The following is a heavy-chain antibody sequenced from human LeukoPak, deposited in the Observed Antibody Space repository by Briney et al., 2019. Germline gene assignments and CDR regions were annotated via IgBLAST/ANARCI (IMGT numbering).Heavy chain of an antibody. CDR1: GGSISSYY. CDR3: ARVSGSYWGYYFDY. Sequence: PSETLSLTCTVSGGSISSYYWSWIRQPPGKGLEWIGYIYYSGSTNYNPSLKSRVTISVDTSKNQFSLKLSSVTAADTAVYYCARVSGSYWGYYFDYWGQGTLVTVPS. V-gene: IGHV4-59*01. D-gene: IGHD1-26*01. CDR2: IYYSGST. J-gene: IGHJ4*02.